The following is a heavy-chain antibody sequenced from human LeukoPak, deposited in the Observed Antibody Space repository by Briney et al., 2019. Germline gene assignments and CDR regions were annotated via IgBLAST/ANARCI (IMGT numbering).Heavy chain of an antibody. Sequence: GGSLRLSCAASGFTFSSYGMHWVRQAPGKGLEWVAVISYDGSNEYYADSVKGRFTISRDNSKNTLYLQMNSLRAEDTAVYYCAKEGYYGSGSFPDHWGQGTLVTVSS. CDR1: GFTFSSYG. D-gene: IGHD3-10*01. CDR2: ISYDGSNE. V-gene: IGHV3-30*18. CDR3: AKEGYYGSGSFPDH. J-gene: IGHJ4*02.